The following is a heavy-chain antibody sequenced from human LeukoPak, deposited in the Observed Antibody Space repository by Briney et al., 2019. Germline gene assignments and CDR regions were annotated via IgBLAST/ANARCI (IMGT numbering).Heavy chain of an antibody. CDR1: GYTLSSSG. J-gene: IGHJ4*02. CDR2: ISANNGDI. CDR3: VKDYSCVIDY. D-gene: IGHD4-11*01. Sequence: GSVRVSCMASGYTLSSSGFSGVRQAPGQGLEWVGWISANNGDIHPAQKLQGRVTLTIDTSTSTPYMELRSLRFDDTAVYYCVKDYSCVIDYWGEGALVTVS. V-gene: IGHV1-18*01.